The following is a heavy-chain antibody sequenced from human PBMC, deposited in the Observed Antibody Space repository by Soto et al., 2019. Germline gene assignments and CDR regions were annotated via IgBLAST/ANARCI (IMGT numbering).Heavy chain of an antibody. J-gene: IGHJ3*02. D-gene: IGHD3-22*01. CDR2: INPSGGST. V-gene: IGHV1-46*01. Sequence: GASVKVSCKASGYTFTSYYMHWVRQAPGQGLEWMGIINPSGGSTSYAQKFQGRVTMTRDTSTSTVYMELSSLRSEDTAVYYCARPQWTVYYDSSSDAFDIWGQGTMVTVS. CDR3: ARPQWTVYYDSSSDAFDI. CDR1: GYTFTSYY.